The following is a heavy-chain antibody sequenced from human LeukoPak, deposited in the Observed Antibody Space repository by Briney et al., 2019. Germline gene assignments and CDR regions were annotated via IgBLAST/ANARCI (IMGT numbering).Heavy chain of an antibody. D-gene: IGHD3-3*01. J-gene: IGHJ4*02. CDR1: GFPVRSRY. V-gene: IGHV3-53*01. Sequence: GGSLRLSCEVSGFPVRSRYMTWVRQPPGKGLKCVAVIYSGGTTYHIDSVKGRFTISRDISKSTMYLEMNNLRVEDTATYYCASLEGGPSDGRWGQGTLVIVSS. CDR2: IYSGGTT. CDR3: ASLEGGPSDGR.